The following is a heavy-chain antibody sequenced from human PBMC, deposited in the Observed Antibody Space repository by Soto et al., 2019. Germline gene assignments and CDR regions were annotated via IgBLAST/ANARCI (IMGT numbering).Heavy chain of an antibody. CDR2: INQDGNED. Sequence: VHLEESGGGLVQPGGSLRLSCAASGFTFSSYWMNWVRQAPGKGLEWVANINQDGNEDNLLDSVKGRFTISRDNAKNSVFLQMNSLSVDDTAVYYYARTGDCHHDFLDYWGQGALVSVSS. J-gene: IGHJ4*02. CDR1: GFTFSSYW. V-gene: IGHV3-7*01. CDR3: ARTGDCHHDFLDY. D-gene: IGHD2-21*02.